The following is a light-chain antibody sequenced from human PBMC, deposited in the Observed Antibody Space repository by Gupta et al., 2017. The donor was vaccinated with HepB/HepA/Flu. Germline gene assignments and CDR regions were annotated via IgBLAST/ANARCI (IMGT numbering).Light chain of an antibody. J-gene: IGKJ3*01. CDR1: QSISNY. V-gene: IGKV1-39*01. CDR3: QQSYSMPPI. CDR2: AAS. Sequence: DIQMTQSPSSLSASVRDRVTITCRASQSISNYLHWYQQKPGKAPKLLIYAASSLQSGVPSRFSGSGSGTDFTLTISSLQPEDFATYYCQQSYSMPPIFGPGTKVDIK.